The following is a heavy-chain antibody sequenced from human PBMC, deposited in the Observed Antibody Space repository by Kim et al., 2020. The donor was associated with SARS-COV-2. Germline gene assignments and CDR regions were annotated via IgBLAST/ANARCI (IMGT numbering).Heavy chain of an antibody. CDR3: ARQRSELWFGESGPLFDY. V-gene: IGHV4-39*01. CDR2: IYYSGST. D-gene: IGHD3-10*01. J-gene: IGHJ4*02. CDR1: GGSISSSSYY. Sequence: SETLSLTCTVSGGSISSSSYYWGWIRQPPGKGLEWIGSIYYSGSTYYNPSLKSRVTISVDTSKNQFSLKLSSVTAADTAVYYCARQRSELWFGESGPLFDYWGQGTLVTVSS.